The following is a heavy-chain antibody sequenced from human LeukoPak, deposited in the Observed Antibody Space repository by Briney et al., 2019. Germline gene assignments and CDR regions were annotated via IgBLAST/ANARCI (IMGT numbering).Heavy chain of an antibody. Sequence: GGSLSLSCAASGFTFSDYCMSWIRQAPGKGLEWVSFISSSGSTIYHADSMKGRFTISRDNAKNSVYLQMNSLRAEDTAVYYCARGLGYCSGGSCPGRAFDIWGQGTIGTVSS. CDR3: ARGLGYCSGGSCPGRAFDI. V-gene: IGHV3-11*01. J-gene: IGHJ3*02. D-gene: IGHD2-15*01. CDR1: GFTFSDYC. CDR2: ISSSGSTI.